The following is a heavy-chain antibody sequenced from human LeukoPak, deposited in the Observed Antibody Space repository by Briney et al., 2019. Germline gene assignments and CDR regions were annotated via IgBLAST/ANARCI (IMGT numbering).Heavy chain of an antibody. Sequence: GGSLRLSCAASGFTFSTFAMIWVRQPPGEGLEWVSAINDSGGSTYYADSVKGRFTISRDNSKNTLYLQMNSLRAEDTAVYYCAKPAISSRGWYYDYWGQGTLVTVSS. D-gene: IGHD6-19*01. CDR2: INDSGGST. V-gene: IGHV3-23*01. CDR3: AKPAISSRGWYYDY. J-gene: IGHJ4*02. CDR1: GFTFSTFA.